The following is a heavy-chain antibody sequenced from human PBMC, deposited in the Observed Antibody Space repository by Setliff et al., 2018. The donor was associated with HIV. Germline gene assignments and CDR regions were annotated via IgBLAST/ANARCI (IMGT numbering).Heavy chain of an antibody. CDR2: ISAYNGNT. V-gene: IGHV1-18*04. CDR3: ASGRGEYSSGWYRSACDI. D-gene: IGHD6-19*01. Sequence: GASVKVSCKASGYTFSDYYLHWVRQAPGQGLEWMGWISAYNGNTKYAQKVQGRVTMTTDTSTSTAYMELRSLRSDDTAVYYCASGRGEYSSGWYRSACDIWGQGTMVTVSS. CDR1: GYTFSDYY. J-gene: IGHJ3*02.